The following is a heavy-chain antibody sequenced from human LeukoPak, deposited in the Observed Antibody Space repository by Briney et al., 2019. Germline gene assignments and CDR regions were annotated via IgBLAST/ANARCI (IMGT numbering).Heavy chain of an antibody. Sequence: SETLSLTCAVSGGSISSYYWSWIRQPPGKGLEWIGYIYYSGSINYNPSLKSRVTISVDTSKNQFSLKLDYVTAADTAVYYCARVFRRDGFFDYWGQGTLVTVSS. J-gene: IGHJ4*02. V-gene: IGHV4-59*01. D-gene: IGHD5-24*01. CDR3: ARVFRRDGFFDY. CDR2: IYYSGSI. CDR1: GGSISSYY.